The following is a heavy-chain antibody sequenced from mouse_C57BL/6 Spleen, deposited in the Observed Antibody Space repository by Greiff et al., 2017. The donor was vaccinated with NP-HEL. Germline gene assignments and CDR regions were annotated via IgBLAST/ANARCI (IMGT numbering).Heavy chain of an antibody. CDR3: ARWGYYYAMDY. CDR2: INPSSGYT. J-gene: IGHJ4*01. CDR1: GYTFTSYT. V-gene: IGHV1-4*01. D-gene: IGHD2-2*01. Sequence: VHLVESGAELARPGASVKMSCKASGYTFTSYTMHWVKQRPGQGLEWIGYINPSSGYTKYNQKFKDKATLTADKSSSTAYMQLSSLTSEDSAVYYCARWGYYYAMDYWGQGTSVTVSS.